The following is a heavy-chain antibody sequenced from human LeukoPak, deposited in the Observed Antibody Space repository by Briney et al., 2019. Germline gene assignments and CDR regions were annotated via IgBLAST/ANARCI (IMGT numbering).Heavy chain of an antibody. CDR3: AKIYSNYDYYYYGMDV. Sequence: GGSLTLSCAASGFPFSSYAMSWARHAPGEGREWVTAISGSGGSTYYADSVKGRFTISRDNSKNTLYLQMNSLRAEDTAVYYCAKIYSNYDYYYYGMDVWGQGTTVTVSS. CDR1: GFPFSSYA. V-gene: IGHV3-23*01. D-gene: IGHD4-11*01. CDR2: ISGSGGST. J-gene: IGHJ6*02.